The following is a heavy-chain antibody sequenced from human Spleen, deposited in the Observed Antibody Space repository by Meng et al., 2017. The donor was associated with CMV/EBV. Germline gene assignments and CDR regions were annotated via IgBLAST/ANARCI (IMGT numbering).Heavy chain of an antibody. V-gene: IGHV3-53*01. J-gene: IGHJ4*02. D-gene: IGHD3-16*01. CDR2: IYSGGST. CDR3: ARRTFGGVIGEL. Sequence: GESLKISCAASGFTVSSNYMSWVRQAPGKGLEWVSVIYSGGSTYYADSVKGRFIISRDNAKNSLYLQMASLTAEDTGVYYCARRTFGGVIGELWGQGTLVTVSS. CDR1: GFTVSSNY.